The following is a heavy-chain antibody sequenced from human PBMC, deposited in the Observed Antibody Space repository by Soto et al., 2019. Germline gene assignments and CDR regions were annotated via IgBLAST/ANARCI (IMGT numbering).Heavy chain of an antibody. D-gene: IGHD2-21*02. J-gene: IGHJ4*02. CDR1: GFIFSSYV. CDR3: VRATNVSCDL. CDR2: INTDGSSK. Sequence: GGSLRLSCAPSGFIFSSYVMHRVRQPPGKGLEWVSRINTDGSSKAHADPVKGRFTISRDNARNMVILQVNSLRAEDTAFYFCVRATNVSCDLWGQGTQVTVSS. V-gene: IGHV3-74*03.